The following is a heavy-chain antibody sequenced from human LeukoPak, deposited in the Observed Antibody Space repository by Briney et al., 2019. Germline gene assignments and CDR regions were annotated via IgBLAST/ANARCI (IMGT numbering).Heavy chain of an antibody. Sequence: ASVKVSCKASGYTFTGCYMHWVRQAPGQGLEWMGWINPNSGGTNYAQKFQGRVTMTRDTSISTAYMELSRLRSDDTAVYYCARDRTSRGTVPNYWGQGTLVTVSS. J-gene: IGHJ4*02. V-gene: IGHV1-2*02. D-gene: IGHD2-2*01. CDR2: INPNSGGT. CDR1: GYTFTGCY. CDR3: ARDRTSRGTVPNY.